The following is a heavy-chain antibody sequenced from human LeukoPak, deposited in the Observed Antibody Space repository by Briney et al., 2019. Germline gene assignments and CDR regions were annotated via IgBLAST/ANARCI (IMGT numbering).Heavy chain of an antibody. Sequence: SETLSLTCTVSGGSLSSYYWSWIRQPPGKGLEWIGYIYYSGSTNYNPSLKSRVTISVDTSKNQFSLKLSSVTAADTAVYYCARLSRSGYYLSGAFDIWGQGTMVTVSS. D-gene: IGHD3-22*01. J-gene: IGHJ3*02. CDR2: IYYSGST. V-gene: IGHV4-59*12. CDR1: GGSLSSYY. CDR3: ARLSRSGYYLSGAFDI.